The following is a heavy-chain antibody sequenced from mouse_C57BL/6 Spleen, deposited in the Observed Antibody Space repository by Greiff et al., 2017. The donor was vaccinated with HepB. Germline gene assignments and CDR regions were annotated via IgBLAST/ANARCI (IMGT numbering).Heavy chain of an antibody. CDR2: IDPETGGT. D-gene: IGHD2-2*01. V-gene: IGHV1-15*01. CDR3: TRWTMVTKDWFAY. CDR1: GYTFTDYE. J-gene: IGHJ3*01. Sequence: QVQLKESGAELVRPGASVTLSCKASGYTFTDYEMHWVKQTPVHGLEWIGAIDPETGGTAYNQKFKGKAILTADKSSSTAYMELRSLTSEDSAVYYCTRWTMVTKDWFAYWGQGTLVTVSA.